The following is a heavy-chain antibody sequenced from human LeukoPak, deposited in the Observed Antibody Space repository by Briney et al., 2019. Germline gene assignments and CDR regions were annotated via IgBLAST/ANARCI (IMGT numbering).Heavy chain of an antibody. CDR1: GGSINPYY. J-gene: IGHJ3*02. CDR2: VHDNGES. V-gene: IGHV4-59*08. Sequence: SETLSLTCTVSGGSINPYYWSWIRQPPGKGLEWIAYVHDNGESNYNPSLKSRLTISVDPPNDQISLRLSFVTAADTAMYYCARQPANTAAFDIWGLGTMVTVSS. CDR3: ARQPANTAAFDI. D-gene: IGHD5-18*01.